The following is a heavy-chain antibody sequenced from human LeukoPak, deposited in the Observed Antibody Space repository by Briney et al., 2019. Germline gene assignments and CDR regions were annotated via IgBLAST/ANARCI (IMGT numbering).Heavy chain of an antibody. Sequence: SVKVSCKASGGTFTSYAISWVRQAPGQGLEWMGGIIPIFATANYAQTLQDRVTITAVDPPSTVYLELTSLRSEDTAVYYCGKVESAYCSGVNCYFTWLDTWGQGTLVTVSS. D-gene: IGHD2-15*01. J-gene: IGHJ5*02. CDR1: GGTFTSYA. CDR3: GKVESAYCSGVNCYFTWLDT. V-gene: IGHV1-69*13. CDR2: IIPIFATA.